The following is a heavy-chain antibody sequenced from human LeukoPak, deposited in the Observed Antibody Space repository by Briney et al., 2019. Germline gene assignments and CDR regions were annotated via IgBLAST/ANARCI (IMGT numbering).Heavy chain of an antibody. D-gene: IGHD3-10*01. V-gene: IGHV1-69*01. CDR1: GGTFSSHA. CDR2: MIPILGTA. CDR3: TGGGETDSDWFDP. J-gene: IGHJ5*02. Sequence: SVKVSCKASGGTFSSHAISWVRQAPGQGLEWMGWMIPILGTADYAQKFQGRVTITADESTTTAYMELSTLRSDDTAVYYCTGGGETDSDWFDPWGQGTLVTVSS.